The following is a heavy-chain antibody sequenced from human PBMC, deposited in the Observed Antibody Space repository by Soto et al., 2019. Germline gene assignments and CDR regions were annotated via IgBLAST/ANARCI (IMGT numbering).Heavy chain of an antibody. CDR3: AKDPAKCVAVAVTLCYFDY. Sequence: EVQLLESGGGLVQPGGSLRLSCAASGFTFSNYTMSWVRQAPGKGLEGVSNISNSGGSTYYADSVKGRFTISRDNSENTLYLQMNSLRAEDTAVYYGAKDPAKCVAVAVTLCYFDYWGQGILVTVSS. CDR2: ISNSGGST. D-gene: IGHD6-19*01. CDR1: GFTFSNYT. J-gene: IGHJ4*02. V-gene: IGHV3-23*01.